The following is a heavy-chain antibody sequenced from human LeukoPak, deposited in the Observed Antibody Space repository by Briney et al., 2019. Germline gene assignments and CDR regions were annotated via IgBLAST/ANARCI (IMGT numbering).Heavy chain of an antibody. CDR1: GYSFTSYW. V-gene: IGHV5-51*03. D-gene: IGHD3-22*01. CDR3: ARWRNYYDSSGYKGAFDY. CDR2: IYPGDSDT. J-gene: IGHJ4*02. Sequence: PGESLKISCKGSGYSFTSYWIGWVRQMPGKGLEWMGIIYPGDSDTRYSPSFQGQVTISADKSISTAYLQWSSLKASDTAMYYCARWRNYYDSSGYKGAFDYWGQGTLVTVSS.